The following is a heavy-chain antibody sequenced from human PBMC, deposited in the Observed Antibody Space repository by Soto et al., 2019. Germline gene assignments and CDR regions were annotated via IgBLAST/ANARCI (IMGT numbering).Heavy chain of an antibody. D-gene: IGHD1-26*01. CDR2: ISSGGSNR. J-gene: IGHJ4*02. Sequence: QVQLVESGGGVVQPGRSLRLSCAASGFTFNEYGMHWVRQAPGKGLEWVAVISSGGSNRHYADSVKGRFTICRDNSKNTLYLQMSSLRADDTAMYDCAKKYDGTYYARADSWGKGTLVTVSS. CDR3: AKKYDGTYYARADS. V-gene: IGHV3-30*18. CDR1: GFTFNEYG.